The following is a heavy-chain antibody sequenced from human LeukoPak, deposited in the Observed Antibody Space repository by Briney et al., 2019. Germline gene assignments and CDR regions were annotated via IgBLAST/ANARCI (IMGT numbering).Heavy chain of an antibody. CDR1: GGSSSVYY. J-gene: IGHJ5*02. V-gene: IGHV4-34*01. CDR3: AGAEQQLVGGATSGNTNWFDP. D-gene: IGHD6-13*01. Sequence: SETLSLTRAVYGGSSSVYYSRCSRNPPGKGREWSGEINHSGSANYNPSLKRRVTISVDTSKNKFSLSLSSVNAADTAVYYGAGAEQQLVGGATSGNTNWFDPWGQGTLVTVSS. CDR2: INHSGSA.